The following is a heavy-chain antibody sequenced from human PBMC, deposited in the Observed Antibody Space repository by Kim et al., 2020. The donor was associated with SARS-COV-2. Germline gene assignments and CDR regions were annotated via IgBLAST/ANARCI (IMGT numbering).Heavy chain of an antibody. CDR3: AKDGLNYYGSGRSDYFDQ. CDR2: ISYEGTNK. D-gene: IGHD3-10*01. J-gene: IGHJ4*02. CDR1: GFTFSTYG. V-gene: IGHV3-30*18. Sequence: GGSLRLSCAASGFTFSTYGMHWVRQAPGKGLEWVAVISYEGTNKYHADSVQGRFTISRDNSKNTLYLQMNSLRVEDTAVYYCAKDGLNYYGSGRSDYFDQWGKENLVTVST.